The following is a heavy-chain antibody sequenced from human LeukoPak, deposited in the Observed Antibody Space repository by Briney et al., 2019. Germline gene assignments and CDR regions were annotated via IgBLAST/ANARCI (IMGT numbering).Heavy chain of an antibody. J-gene: IGHJ4*02. CDR2: VSSDGGTK. Sequence: GGSLRLSCTASKFTFSNYGMQWVRQAPGKGLEWVAVVSSDGGTKYYADSVKGRFTISRDNSRNTMYLQMDSLRAEDTAVYYCAKECGSGGYGANFDYWGQGTLVTVSS. D-gene: IGHD3-10*01. CDR3: AKECGSGGYGANFDY. CDR1: KFTFSNYG. V-gene: IGHV3-30*18.